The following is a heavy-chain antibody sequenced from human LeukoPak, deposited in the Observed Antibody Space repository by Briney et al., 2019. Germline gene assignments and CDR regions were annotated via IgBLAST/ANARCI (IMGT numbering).Heavy chain of an antibody. J-gene: IGHJ6*03. CDR1: GFTFSSYW. D-gene: IGHD6-6*01. V-gene: IGHV3-74*01. CDR3: ARSYSSSDYYYYYYMDV. Sequence: GGSLRLSCAASGFTFSSYWMHWVRQAPGKGLVWVSRINTDGSSTSYADSVKGRFTISRDNAKNTLYLQMNSLRAEDTAVYYCARSYSSSDYYYYYYMDVWGKGTTVTVSS. CDR2: INTDGSST.